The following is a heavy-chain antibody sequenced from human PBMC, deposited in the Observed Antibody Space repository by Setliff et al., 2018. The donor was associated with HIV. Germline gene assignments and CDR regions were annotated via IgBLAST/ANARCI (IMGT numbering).Heavy chain of an antibody. D-gene: IGHD1-1*01. CDR3: ATPHREREDDAFDI. Sequence: PSETLSLTCNVSGFSIGNFYYWGWVRQPPGKGLEWVGSMYPTGRTYYNPSVKSRVTISVDTSKNQFFLKLSSVTAADTAMYYCATPHREREDDAFDIWGQGTKVTVSS. J-gene: IGHJ3*02. CDR2: MYPTGRT. V-gene: IGHV4-38-2*02. CDR1: GFSIGNFYY.